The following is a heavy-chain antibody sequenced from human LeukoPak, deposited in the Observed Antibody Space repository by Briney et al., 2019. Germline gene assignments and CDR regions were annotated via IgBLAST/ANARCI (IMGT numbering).Heavy chain of an antibody. Sequence: GGSLSLSRALSGVTFSSYAMSWGREAPGQGLEWVSAISGSGGGTYYADSVKVRFTISRDNSKNTLYLKMNSLRAEDTAVYYCAKDPYSTRAYNWFDPWGQGTLVTVSS. D-gene: IGHD2-21*01. CDR2: ISGSGGGT. J-gene: IGHJ5*02. CDR1: GVTFSSYA. V-gene: IGHV3-23*01. CDR3: AKDPYSTRAYNWFDP.